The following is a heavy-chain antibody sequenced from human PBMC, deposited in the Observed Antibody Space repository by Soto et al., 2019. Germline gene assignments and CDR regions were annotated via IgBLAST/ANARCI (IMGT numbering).Heavy chain of an antibody. J-gene: IGHJ4*02. V-gene: IGHV3-23*01. CDR2: IDGSGGTT. CDR3: AKDGNSSGRPHYFHY. D-gene: IGHD6-19*01. Sequence: GGSLRLSCAASGFSFGIYAMGWVRQSPGTGLEWVSAIDGSGGTTYYADSVKGRFTISRDNSKGTLYLQMDSLRVEDTAVYYCAKDGNSSGRPHYFHYWGQGTQVTVSS. CDR1: GFSFGIYA.